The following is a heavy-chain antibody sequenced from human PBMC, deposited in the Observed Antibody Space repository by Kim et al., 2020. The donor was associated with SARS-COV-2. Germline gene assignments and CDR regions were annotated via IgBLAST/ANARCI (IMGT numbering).Heavy chain of an antibody. CDR3: AREGRGKWLVVGALGFDP. V-gene: IGHV4-34*01. Sequence: SETLSLTCAVYGGSFSGYYWSWIRQPPGKGLEWIGEINHSGSTNYNPSLKSRVTISVDTSKNQFSLKLSSVTAADTAVYYCAREGRGKWLVVGALGFDPWGQGTLVTVSS. CDR1: GGSFSGYY. D-gene: IGHD6-19*01. J-gene: IGHJ5*02. CDR2: INHSGST.